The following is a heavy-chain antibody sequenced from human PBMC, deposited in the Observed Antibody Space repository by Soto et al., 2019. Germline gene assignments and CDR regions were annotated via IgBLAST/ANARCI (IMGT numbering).Heavy chain of an antibody. D-gene: IGHD3-10*01. J-gene: IGHJ5*02. CDR2: IYYSGST. V-gene: IGHV4-39*01. CDR1: GGSISSSSYY. Sequence: SETLSLTCTVSGGSISSSSYYWGWIRQPPGKGLEWIGSIYYSGSTYYNPSLKSRVTISVDTSKNQFSLKLSSVTAADTAVYYCESDDMVRGVVIDPWGQGTLVTVSS. CDR3: ESDDMVRGVVIDP.